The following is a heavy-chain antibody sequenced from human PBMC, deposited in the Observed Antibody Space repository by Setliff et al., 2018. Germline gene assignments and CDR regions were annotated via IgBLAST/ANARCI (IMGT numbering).Heavy chain of an antibody. CDR2: IYSDNMTT. CDR3: ARSDGGSSGLDY. CDR1: GFTFKSYA. J-gene: IGHJ4*02. V-gene: IGHV3-23*03. Sequence: GGSLRLSCATSGFTFKSYAMIWVRQTPGKGPEWVSLIYSDNMTTSYADSVKGRFTISRDNSKNTLYLQMNSLRPDDTAVYHCARSDGGSSGLDYWGQGTLVTVSS. D-gene: IGHD2-15*01.